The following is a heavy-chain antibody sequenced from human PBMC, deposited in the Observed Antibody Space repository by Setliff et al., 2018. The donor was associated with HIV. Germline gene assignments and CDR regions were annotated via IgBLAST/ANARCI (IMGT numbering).Heavy chain of an antibody. CDR3: ATIRAYYYDSSGQEYFQY. V-gene: IGHV1-24*01. J-gene: IGHJ1*01. D-gene: IGHD3-22*01. Sequence: GASVKVSCKASGYTFTDYFMHWVRQAPGKGLEWMGGFDPEDGETVYAQKLQGRVTMTEDTSTDTAYMELSSLRSEDTAMYYCATIRAYYYDSSGQEYFQYWGHGTLVTSPQ. CDR2: FDPEDGET. CDR1: GYTFTDYF.